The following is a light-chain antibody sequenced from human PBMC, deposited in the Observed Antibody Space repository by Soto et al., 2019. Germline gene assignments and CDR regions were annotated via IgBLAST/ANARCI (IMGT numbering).Light chain of an antibody. J-gene: IGKJ5*01. CDR2: AAS. CDR1: QSISSY. V-gene: IGKV1-39*01. Sequence: DIQMTQSPSSLPASVGDRVTITCRASQSISSYLNWYQQKPGKAPKLLIYAASSLQSGVPSRFSGSGSGTHFTLTITRLEPEDFAVYYCQQYGSSPPFGQGTRLEIK. CDR3: QQYGSSPP.